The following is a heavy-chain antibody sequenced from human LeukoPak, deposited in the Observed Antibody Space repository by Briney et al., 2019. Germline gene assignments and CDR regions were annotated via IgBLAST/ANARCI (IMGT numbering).Heavy chain of an antibody. Sequence: GGSLRLSCAASGFTFSGYGMHWVRQAPGKGLEWMVFIRYDGSDKYYADSVKGRFTISRDNSRNTLYLQMNSLRPDDTAVYYCAKGPGYSSTWFSHLDYWGQGTLVAVSS. CDR3: AKGPGYSSTWFSHLDY. V-gene: IGHV3-30*02. D-gene: IGHD6-13*01. J-gene: IGHJ4*02. CDR2: IRYDGSDK. CDR1: GFTFSGYG.